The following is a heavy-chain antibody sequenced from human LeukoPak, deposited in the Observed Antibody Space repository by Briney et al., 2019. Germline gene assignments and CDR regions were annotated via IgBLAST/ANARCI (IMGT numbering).Heavy chain of an antibody. CDR3: ARAGGILAAAALTQIAFKSYYFDY. CDR1: GGSFSGYY. V-gene: IGHV4-34*01. J-gene: IGHJ4*02. D-gene: IGHD6-13*01. CDR2: INHSGST. Sequence: SETLSLTCAVYGGSFSGYYWSWIRQPPGKGLEWIGEINHSGSTKYNPSLKSRVTISVDTSKNQFSLKLSSVTAADTAVYYCARAGGILAAAALTQIAFKSYYFDYWGQGTLVTVSS.